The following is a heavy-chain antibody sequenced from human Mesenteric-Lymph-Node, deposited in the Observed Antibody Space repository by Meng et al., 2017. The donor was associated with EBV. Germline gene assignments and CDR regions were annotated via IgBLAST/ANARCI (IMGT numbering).Heavy chain of an antibody. CDR2: VNSNSGDA. V-gene: IGHV1-2*06. D-gene: IGHD3-22*01. Sequence: QVHLVQSEAEVXXXXXSVKVSXXXSGYTFSGYYIHWVRQAPGQGLEWMGRVNSNSGDANYAQKFQGRVTMTRDTSVTTAYMEVNRLRSDDTAVYYCARQDYYDVTGYYYFEYWGQGTLVTVSS. J-gene: IGHJ4*02. CDR1: GYTFSGYY. CDR3: ARQDYYDVTGYYYFEY.